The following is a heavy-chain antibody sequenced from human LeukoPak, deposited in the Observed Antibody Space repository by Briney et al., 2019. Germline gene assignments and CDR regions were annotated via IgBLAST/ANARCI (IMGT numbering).Heavy chain of an antibody. CDR3: ARGGYVTTWWLDP. J-gene: IGHJ5*02. D-gene: IGHD4-11*01. V-gene: IGHV1-69*05. CDR2: IIPIFGTA. CDR1: GGTFSSYA. Sequence: ASVKVSCKASGGTFSSYAISWVRQAPGQGLEWMGGIIPIFGTANYAQKFQGRVTMTTDTSTSTAYMELRSLRSDDTAVYYCARGGYVTTWWLDPWGQGTLVTVSS.